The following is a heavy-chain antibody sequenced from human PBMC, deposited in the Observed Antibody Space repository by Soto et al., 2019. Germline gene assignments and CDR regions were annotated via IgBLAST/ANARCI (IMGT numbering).Heavy chain of an antibody. J-gene: IGHJ5*02. Sequence: SENLALTCSVSGASGSNKTYYWGWIRQPPGKRLEWLGYVYYSGTTNYTPSLKGRVTMSVDLSKNQFSLRLTSVTAADTALYYFSIIAVAPSSLDPRGPGPLGSRSS. V-gene: IGHV4-61*01. CDR1: GASGSNKTYY. D-gene: IGHD6-19*01. CDR3: SIIAVAPSSLDP. CDR2: VYYSGTT.